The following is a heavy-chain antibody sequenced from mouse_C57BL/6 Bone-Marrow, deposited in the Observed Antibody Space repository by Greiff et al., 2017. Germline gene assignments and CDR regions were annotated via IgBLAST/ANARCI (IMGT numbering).Heavy chain of an antibody. D-gene: IGHD3-3*01. V-gene: IGHV1-69*01. J-gene: IGHJ3*01. CDR2: IDPSDSYT. CDR3: ARRDPWFAY. Sequence: VQLQQPGAELVMPGASVKLSCKASGYTFTSYWMHWVKQRPGQGLEWIGEIDPSDSYTNYNQKFKGKSTLTVDKSSSTAYMQLISLTSEYSAVYYCARRDPWFAYWGQGTLVTVSA. CDR1: GYTFTSYW.